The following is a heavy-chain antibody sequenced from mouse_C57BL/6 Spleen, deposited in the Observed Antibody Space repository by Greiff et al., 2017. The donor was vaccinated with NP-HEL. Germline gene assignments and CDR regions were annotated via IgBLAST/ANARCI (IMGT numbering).Heavy chain of an antibody. Sequence: QVQLKQSGPGLVQPSQSLSITCTVSGFSLTSYGVHWVRQSPGKGLEWLGVIWSGGSTDYNAAFISSLSISKDNYKSQVFVKMNSRQADDTAIYYCARNPQLLGDAMDYWGQGTSVTVAS. CDR1: GFSLTSYG. CDR3: ARNPQLLGDAMDY. V-gene: IGHV2-2*01. D-gene: IGHD4-1*02. J-gene: IGHJ4*01. CDR2: IWSGGST.